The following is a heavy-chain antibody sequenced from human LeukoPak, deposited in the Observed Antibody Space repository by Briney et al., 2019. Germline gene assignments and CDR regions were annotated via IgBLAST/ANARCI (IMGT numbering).Heavy chain of an antibody. CDR1: GFSFSRYW. CDR3: ARDSGVLLWFGDAFDI. J-gene: IGHJ3*02. V-gene: IGHV3-74*01. D-gene: IGHD3-10*01. Sequence: GGSLRLSCAASGFSFSRYWMHWVRQAPGKGLVWVSRINSDGSSTTYADSVKGRFTISRDNAKNTLYLQMNSLRAEDTAVYYCARDSGVLLWFGDAFDIWGQGTMVTVSS. CDR2: INSDGSST.